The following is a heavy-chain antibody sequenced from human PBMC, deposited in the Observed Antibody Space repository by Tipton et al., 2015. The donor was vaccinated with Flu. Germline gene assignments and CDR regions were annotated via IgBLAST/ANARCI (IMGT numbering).Heavy chain of an antibody. CDR1: GFHFRSYG. CDR3: AKDTERTALMILMANDY. Sequence: SLRLSCVASGFHFRSYGMSWVRQAPGKGLEWVAGVTVSPSTTYYADSVKGRFTISRDNSRNTVYLQMNSLRAEDTATYYCAKDTERTALMILMANDYWGRGTLVTVSS. J-gene: IGHJ4*02. D-gene: IGHD3-16*01. V-gene: IGHV3-23*01. CDR2: VTVSPSTT.